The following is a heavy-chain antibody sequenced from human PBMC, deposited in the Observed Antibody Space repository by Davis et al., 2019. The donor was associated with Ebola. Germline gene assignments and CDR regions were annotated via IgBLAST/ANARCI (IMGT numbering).Heavy chain of an antibody. CDR1: GFIFRHYA. J-gene: IGHJ4*02. V-gene: IGHV3-30*04. CDR3: ARAGFDEVLDY. D-gene: IGHD3-3*01. CDR2: VSHSERER. Sequence: GESLMIPCAASGFIFRHYAMHWVRQAPGKGLEWVAVVSHSERERFYADSVKGRFTISRDNSENTLYLQMNSLTADDTSVYYCARAGFDEVLDYWGQGTPVTVSS.